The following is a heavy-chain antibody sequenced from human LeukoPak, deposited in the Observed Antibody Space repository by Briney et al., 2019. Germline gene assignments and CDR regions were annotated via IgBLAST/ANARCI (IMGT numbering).Heavy chain of an antibody. CDR1: GFSFSSYW. Sequence: GGSLRLSCAASGFSFSSYWMSWVRQAPGKGLEWVANIKEDGSEKYYVDSVKGRFTISRDNAKNSLYLQMYSLRADDTAVYYCARDTRPVEMATIDYWGQGTLVTVSS. J-gene: IGHJ4*02. D-gene: IGHD5-24*01. CDR2: IKEDGSEK. CDR3: ARDTRPVEMATIDY. V-gene: IGHV3-7*01.